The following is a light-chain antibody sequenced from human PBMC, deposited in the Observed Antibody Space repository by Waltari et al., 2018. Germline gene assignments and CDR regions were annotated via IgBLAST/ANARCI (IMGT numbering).Light chain of an antibody. CDR2: GAS. J-gene: IGKJ1*01. CDR1: QGINTD. V-gene: IGKV1-6*01. Sequence: AIQMTQSPSSLSASVGDRVTISCRASQGINTDLGWYQQKPGRAPKLLISGASTLQSGAPSRFGGSGSGTVFTLTISSLQPDDFTTYFCLQDHTYPLTFGQGTKVDI. CDR3: LQDHTYPLT.